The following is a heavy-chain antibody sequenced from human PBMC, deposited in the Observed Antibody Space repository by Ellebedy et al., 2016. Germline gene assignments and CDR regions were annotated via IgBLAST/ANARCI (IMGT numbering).Heavy chain of an antibody. Sequence: ASVKVSCXASGYTFTDYYIHWVRQAPGQGLEWMGWINPNSGGTNYAQKFQGRVTMTKDTSITTAYMELSSLRSDGAAVYYCARRASCGGDCRRGEVDNWGQGTLVTVSS. CDR3: ARRASCGGDCRRGEVDN. V-gene: IGHV1-2*02. CDR1: GYTFTDYY. D-gene: IGHD2-21*02. J-gene: IGHJ4*02. CDR2: INPNSGGT.